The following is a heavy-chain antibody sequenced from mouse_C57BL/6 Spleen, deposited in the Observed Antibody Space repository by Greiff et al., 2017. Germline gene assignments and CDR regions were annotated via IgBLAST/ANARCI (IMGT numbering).Heavy chain of an antibody. CDR2: IDPETGDT. CDR1: GFNIKDDY. CDR3: TTKHYGSSYWYFDV. Sequence: VQLKESGAELVRPGASVKLSCTASGFNIKDDYMHWVKQRPEQALEWIGWIDPETGDTEYASKFQGKATITADTCSNTAYLQLSSLTSEDTAVYYCTTKHYGSSYWYFDVWGTGTTVTVSS. J-gene: IGHJ1*03. D-gene: IGHD1-1*01. V-gene: IGHV14-4*01.